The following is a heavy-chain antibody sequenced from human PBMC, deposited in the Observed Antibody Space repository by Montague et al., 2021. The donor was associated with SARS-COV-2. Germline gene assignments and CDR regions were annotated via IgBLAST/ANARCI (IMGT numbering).Heavy chain of an antibody. J-gene: IGHJ6*02. CDR3: ARTTHFAFASIYSYGIDL. CDR1: GGSISSYY. CDR2: IYYSGST. V-gene: IGHV4-59*08. D-gene: IGHD4-11*01. Sequence: SETLSLTCAVSGGSISSYYWSWIRQPPGRGLEWIGYIYYSGSTEYSPSLKSRVTMSVDTSKNQFSLKLNSVTAADTAVYSCARTTHFAFASIYSYGIDLWGQGTPVTVSS.